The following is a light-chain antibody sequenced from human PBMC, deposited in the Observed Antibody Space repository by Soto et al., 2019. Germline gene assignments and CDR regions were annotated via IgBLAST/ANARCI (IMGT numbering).Light chain of an antibody. J-gene: IGKJ2*01. Sequence: LTQSPSTLSASVGDRATITCRASQGISSYLAWYQQKPGQAPRLLIYAASTLQSGVPSRFSGSGSGTDFTLTISSLQPEDFATYFCQQRNSYPRTFGQGTKLEIK. CDR3: QQRNSYPRT. CDR1: QGISSY. CDR2: AAS. V-gene: IGKV1-9*01.